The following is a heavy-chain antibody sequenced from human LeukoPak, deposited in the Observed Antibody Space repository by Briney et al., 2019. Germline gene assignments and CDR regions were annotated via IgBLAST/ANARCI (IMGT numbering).Heavy chain of an antibody. CDR2: ISHSGST. CDR3: ARVSAYYDFWSGYLGRINWFDP. Sequence: SQTLSLTCAVSGGSISSGGYYWSWIRQPPGKGLEWIGEISHSGSTNYNPSLKSRVTISVDTSKNQFSLKLSSVTAADTAVYYCARVSAYYDFWSGYLGRINWFDPWGQGTLVTVSS. J-gene: IGHJ5*02. CDR1: GGSISSGGYY. V-gene: IGHV4-30-2*01. D-gene: IGHD3-3*01.